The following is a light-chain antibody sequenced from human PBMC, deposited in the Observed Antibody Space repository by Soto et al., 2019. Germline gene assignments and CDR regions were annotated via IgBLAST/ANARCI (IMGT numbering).Light chain of an antibody. CDR1: SSDIGGYNF. V-gene: IGLV2-14*03. CDR3: SSYSGSSTLVV. Sequence: QSALTQPASVSGSPGQSIAISCTGTSSDIGGYNFVSWYQQHPGKAPKLVIYDVNIRPSGVSDRFSGSKSGNMASLTISGLQAEDEADYYYSSYSGSSTLVVFGGGTKLTVL. CDR2: DVN. J-gene: IGLJ2*01.